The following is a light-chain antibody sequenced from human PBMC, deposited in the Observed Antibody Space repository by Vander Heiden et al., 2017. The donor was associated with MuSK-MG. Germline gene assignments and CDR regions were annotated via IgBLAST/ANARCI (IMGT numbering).Light chain of an antibody. Sequence: SYALTQPPSVSVAPGQTARITCGGNNIARKSVHWYQQKPGQAPLLVVHDDFDRPSGIPERFSGSNSRNTATLTITRVEAGDEADYYCQVWDTSGDLWSVVFGGGTKLTVL. CDR2: DDF. CDR1: NIARKS. J-gene: IGLJ2*01. V-gene: IGLV3-21*02. CDR3: QVWDTSGDLWSVV.